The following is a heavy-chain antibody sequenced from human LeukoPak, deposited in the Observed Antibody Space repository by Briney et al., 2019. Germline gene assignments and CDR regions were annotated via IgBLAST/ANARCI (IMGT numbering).Heavy chain of an antibody. Sequence: SETLSLTCTVSGGSISSYYWGWIRQPPGKGLEWIGYIYYSGSTNYNPSLKSRVTISVDTSKNQFSLKLSSVTAADTAVYYCARQPTYYYDSSGYYYFDYRGQGTLVTVSS. V-gene: IGHV4-59*08. J-gene: IGHJ4*02. CDR3: ARQPTYYYDSSGYYYFDY. D-gene: IGHD3-22*01. CDR2: IYYSGST. CDR1: GGSISSYY.